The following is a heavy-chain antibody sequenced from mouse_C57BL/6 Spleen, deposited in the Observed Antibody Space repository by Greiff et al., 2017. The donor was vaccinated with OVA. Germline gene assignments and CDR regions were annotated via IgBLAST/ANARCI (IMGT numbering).Heavy chain of an antibody. CDR2: ISSGSSTI. D-gene: IGHD2-3*01. CDR3: ATGRWPYSLDY. V-gene: IGHV5-17*01. CDR1: GFTFSDYG. J-gene: IGHJ4*01. Sequence: EVHLVESGGGLVKPGGSLKLSCAASGFTFSDYGMHWVRQAPEKGLEWVAYISSGSSTIYYADTVKGRFTISRDNAKNTLFLQMTSLRSSDSAVFYCATGRWPYSLDYWGQGTSVTVSS.